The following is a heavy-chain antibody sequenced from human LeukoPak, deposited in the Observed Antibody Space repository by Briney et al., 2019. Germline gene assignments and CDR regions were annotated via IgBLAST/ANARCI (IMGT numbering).Heavy chain of an antibody. J-gene: IGHJ1*01. CDR2: INPNSGGT. CDR3: ARARSSGYYLESATYFQH. D-gene: IGHD3-22*01. Sequence: ASVKVSCKASGYTFTGYYMHWVRQAPGQGLEWMGRINPNSGGTNYAQKFQGRVTMTRDTSISTAYMELSRLRSDDTAVYYCARARSSGYYLESATYFQHWDQGTLVTVSS. CDR1: GYTFTGYY. V-gene: IGHV1-2*06.